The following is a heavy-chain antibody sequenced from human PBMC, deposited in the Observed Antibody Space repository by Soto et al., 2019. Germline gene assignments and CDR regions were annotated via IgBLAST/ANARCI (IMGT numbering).Heavy chain of an antibody. V-gene: IGHV5-51*01. CDR2: IYPGNFDI. J-gene: IGHJ6*02. Sequence: GESLKISCKGSGYSFSNYWIGWVRQMPGKGLEWMGIIYPGNFDIRYSPSFQGQVTIPADKSISTAYLQWSSLKASDTAMYYCGRHPYGDYDIMDVWGQGTMVTVSS. CDR3: GRHPYGDYDIMDV. CDR1: GYSFSNYW. D-gene: IGHD4-17*01.